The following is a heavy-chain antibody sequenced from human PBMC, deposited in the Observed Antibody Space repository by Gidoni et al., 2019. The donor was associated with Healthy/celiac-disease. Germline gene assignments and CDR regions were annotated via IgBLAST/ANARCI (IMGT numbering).Heavy chain of an antibody. J-gene: IGHJ3*02. CDR1: VFTFSRYA. Sequence: EVQLVESGGGLVQPGGSLRLSCTASVFTFSRYAMNWVRQAPGKGLEYVSAISSNGGSTYYADSVKGRFTISRDNSKNTLYLQMSSLRAEDTAVYYCVKYRERSPWDAFDIWGQGTMVTVSS. V-gene: IGHV3-64D*09. CDR2: ISSNGGST. CDR3: VKYRERSPWDAFDI.